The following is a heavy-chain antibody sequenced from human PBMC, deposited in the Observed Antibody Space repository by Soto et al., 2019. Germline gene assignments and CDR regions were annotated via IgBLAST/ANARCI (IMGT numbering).Heavy chain of an antibody. CDR1: GYTLTTFF. CDR3: ARDAIVAVATTGMDV. Sequence: QVQLVQSGAEVKKPGASVKVSCKASGYTLTTFFMHWVRQAPGQGLEWMGVINPVYPAGRSTTYAQKFQGRVTMTTDTSTSTVYMELRRLRSDDTAVYSCARDAIVAVATTGMDVWGQGTTVTVS. D-gene: IGHD2-15*01. J-gene: IGHJ6*02. CDR2: INPVYPAGRST. V-gene: IGHV1-46*01.